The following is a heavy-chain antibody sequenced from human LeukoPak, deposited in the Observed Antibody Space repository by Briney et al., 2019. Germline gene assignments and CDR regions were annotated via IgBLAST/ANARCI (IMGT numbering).Heavy chain of an antibody. CDR2: IYHSGST. V-gene: IGHV4-4*02. J-gene: IGHJ3*02. CDR1: GGSISSSNW. D-gene: IGHD6-13*01. Sequence: TSVTLSLTCAVSGGSISSSNWWSWVRQPPGKVLEWIGEIYHSGSTNYNPSLKSRVTISVDKSKNQFSLKLSSVTAADTAVYYCARSQQLVRAFDIWGQGTMVTVSS. CDR3: ARSQQLVRAFDI.